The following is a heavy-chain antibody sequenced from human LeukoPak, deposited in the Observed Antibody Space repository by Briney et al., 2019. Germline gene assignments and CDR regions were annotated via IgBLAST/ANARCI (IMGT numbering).Heavy chain of an antibody. J-gene: IGHJ4*02. Sequence: PGGSLRLSCTASGFTFGDYAMTWVRQAPGKGLEWVSGITASGDRTYYGDSVKGRFTVSRDNSKNTVYLQMNSLRVDDTAVYYCARRDIVVIVSASDYWGQGTLVTVSS. CDR1: GFTFGDYA. CDR2: ITASGDRT. D-gene: IGHD2-15*01. CDR3: ARRDIVVIVSASDY. V-gene: IGHV3-23*01.